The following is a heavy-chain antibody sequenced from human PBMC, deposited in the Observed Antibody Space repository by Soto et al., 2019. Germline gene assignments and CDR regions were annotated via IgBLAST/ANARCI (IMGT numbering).Heavy chain of an antibody. CDR2: ISSSSSYI. CDR1: GFTFSSYS. D-gene: IGHD6-13*01. V-gene: IGHV3-21*01. J-gene: IGHJ3*02. CDR3: ARDRYSSSWISPYDAFDI. Sequence: GGSLRLSCAASGFTFSSYSMNWVRQAPGKGLEWVSSISSSSSYIYYADSVKGRFTISRDNAKNSLYLQMNSLRAEDTAVYYCARDRYSSSWISPYDAFDIWGQGTMVTVSS.